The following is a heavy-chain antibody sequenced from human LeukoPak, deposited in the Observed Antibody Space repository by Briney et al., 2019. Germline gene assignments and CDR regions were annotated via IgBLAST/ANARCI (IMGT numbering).Heavy chain of an antibody. CDR2: IYYSGST. CDR3: ARVSRGQLVRDAFDI. Sequence: SETLSLTCTVSGDSISSSKKYWGWVRQPPGKGLEWIGYIYYSGSTNYNPSLKSRVTISVDTSKNQFSLKLSSVTAADTAVYYCARVSRGQLVRDAFDIWGQGTMVTVSS. CDR1: GDSISSSKKY. J-gene: IGHJ3*02. V-gene: IGHV4-61*05. D-gene: IGHD6-6*01.